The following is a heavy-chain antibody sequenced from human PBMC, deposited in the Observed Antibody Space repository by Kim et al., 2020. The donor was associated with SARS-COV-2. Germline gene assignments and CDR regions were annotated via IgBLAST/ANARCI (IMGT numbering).Heavy chain of an antibody. J-gene: IGHJ4*02. V-gene: IGHV3-30*02. CDR2: DDINK. CDR3: ANRIDY. Sequence: DDINKDYADAGKSRFTISRGTSKNARYLQLNSLCAGDTAVYYCANRIDYWGQGTLVTVSS.